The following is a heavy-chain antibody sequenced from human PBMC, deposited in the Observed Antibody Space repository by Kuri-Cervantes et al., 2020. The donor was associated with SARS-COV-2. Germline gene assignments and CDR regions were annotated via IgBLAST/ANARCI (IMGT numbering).Heavy chain of an antibody. D-gene: IGHD6-6*01. J-gene: IGHJ6*02. CDR2: ISSESAYI. Sequence: LSLTCAASGFSFSTYAMTWVRQARGKGLEWVSSISSESAYIYYAESVRGRFAISRDNARKSVYLQMNSLRAEDTAVYYCAVQSVAAHYYYGMDVWGQGTTVTVSS. CDR1: GFSFSTYA. V-gene: IGHV3-21*01. CDR3: AVQSVAAHYYYGMDV.